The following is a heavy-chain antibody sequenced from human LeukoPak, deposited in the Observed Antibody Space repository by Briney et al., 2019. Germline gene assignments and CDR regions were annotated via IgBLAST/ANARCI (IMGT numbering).Heavy chain of an antibody. J-gene: IGHJ2*01. Sequence: SETLSLTCTVSGGSISSYYWSWIRQPPGKGLEWIGYIFYNGSTDYNPSLKSRVTISVDTSKNQFSLNLSSVTAADTAVYYCARRGPGNWYFDLWGRGTLVTVSS. CDR3: ARRGPGNWYFDL. CDR1: GGSISSYY. V-gene: IGHV4-59*08. CDR2: IFYNGST.